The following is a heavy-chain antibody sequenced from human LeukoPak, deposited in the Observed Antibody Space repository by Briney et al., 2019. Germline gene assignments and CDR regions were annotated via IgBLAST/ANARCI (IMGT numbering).Heavy chain of an antibody. V-gene: IGHV3-48*01. D-gene: IGHD5-12*01. CDR3: AKGGRTDAFDI. J-gene: IGHJ3*02. CDR2: ISSSSSTI. Sequence: PGGSLRLSCVASGFTFSSYSMNWVRQAPGKGLEWVSYISSSSSTIYYADSVKGRFTISRDNAKNSLYLQINSLRAEDTAVFYCAKGGRTDAFDIWGQGTMVTVSS. CDR1: GFTFSSYS.